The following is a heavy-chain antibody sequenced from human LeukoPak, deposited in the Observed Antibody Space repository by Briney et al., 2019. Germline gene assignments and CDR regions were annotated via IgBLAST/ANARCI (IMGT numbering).Heavy chain of an antibody. CDR1: GYTFTGYY. CDR3: ARDRIVGATGFDY. V-gene: IGHV1-2*02. J-gene: IGHJ4*02. D-gene: IGHD1-26*01. Sequence: ASVKVSCKASGYTFTGYYMHWVRQAPGQGLEWMGWINPNSGGTNYAQKFQGRVTMTRDTSISTAYMELSRLRSDDAAVYYCARDRIVGATGFDYWGQGTLVTVSS. CDR2: INPNSGGT.